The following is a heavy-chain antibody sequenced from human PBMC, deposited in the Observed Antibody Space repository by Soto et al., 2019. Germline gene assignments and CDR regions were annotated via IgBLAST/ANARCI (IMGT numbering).Heavy chain of an antibody. D-gene: IGHD3-10*01. CDR3: ARESRLYNYYGIGV. CDR2: INYSGTT. Sequence: SETLPLTCTVSGSSVSSGSFYWTWIRQHTGKGLERLGYINYSGTTNYNPSLKSRVSMSVYRSSNRFSLQLSSVCAANTAPYYCARESRLYNYYGIGV. V-gene: IGHV4-61*01. CDR1: GSSVSSGSFY. J-gene: IGHJ6*01.